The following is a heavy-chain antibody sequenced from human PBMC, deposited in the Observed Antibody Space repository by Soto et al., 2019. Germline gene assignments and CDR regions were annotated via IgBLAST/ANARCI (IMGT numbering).Heavy chain of an antibody. D-gene: IGHD6-13*01. Sequence: RASVKVSCKTSGGTFSRHAITWVRQAPGQGLEWMGTVIPIFGTANYAQKFQGRVTMTADISTSTAYMELRSLRSDDTAVYYCATIIAAAIISAFDPWGQGTLVTVSS. CDR2: VIPIFGTA. V-gene: IGHV1-69*06. CDR3: ATIIAAAIISAFDP. J-gene: IGHJ5*02. CDR1: GGTFSRHA.